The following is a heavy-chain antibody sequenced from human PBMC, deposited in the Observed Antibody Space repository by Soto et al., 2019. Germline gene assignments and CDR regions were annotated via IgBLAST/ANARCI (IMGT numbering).Heavy chain of an antibody. V-gene: IGHV1-18*01. CDR3: ARVPTWLYGSGSYFPFWY. D-gene: IGHD3-10*01. J-gene: IGHJ4*02. Sequence: GASVKVSCKASGYTFTSYGISWVRQAPGQGLEWMGWISAYNGNTNYAQKLQGRVTMTTDTSTSTAYMELRSLRSDDTAVYYCARVPTWLYGSGSYFPFWYWGQGTLVTVSS. CDR2: ISAYNGNT. CDR1: GYTFTSYG.